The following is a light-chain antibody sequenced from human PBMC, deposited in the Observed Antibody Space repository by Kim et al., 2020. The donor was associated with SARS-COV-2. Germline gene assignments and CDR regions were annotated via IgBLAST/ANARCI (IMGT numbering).Light chain of an antibody. J-gene: IGLJ2*01. V-gene: IGLV3-21*04. CDR3: QVWDSSSDHVV. CDR2: YDS. CDR1: IIGSKS. Sequence: APGKTARMTCGGNIIGSKSVPGYQQTPGQAPVLVIYYDSDRPSGIPERFSGSNSGNTATLTISRVEDGDEADYYCQVWDSSSDHVVFGGGTQLTVL.